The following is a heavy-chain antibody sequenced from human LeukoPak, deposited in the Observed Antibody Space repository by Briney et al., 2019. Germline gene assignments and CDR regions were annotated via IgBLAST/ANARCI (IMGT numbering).Heavy chain of an antibody. J-gene: IGHJ6*02. Sequence: PGRSLRLPCTASGFTFGDYAMSWVRQAPGKGLEWVGFIRSKAYGGTTEYAASVKGRFTISRDDSKSIAYLQMNSLKTEDAAIYYCTFGSYYYYAMDVWGQGTTVTVSS. CDR1: GFTFGDYA. CDR2: IRSKAYGGTT. D-gene: IGHD3-16*01. V-gene: IGHV3-49*04. CDR3: TFGSYYYYAMDV.